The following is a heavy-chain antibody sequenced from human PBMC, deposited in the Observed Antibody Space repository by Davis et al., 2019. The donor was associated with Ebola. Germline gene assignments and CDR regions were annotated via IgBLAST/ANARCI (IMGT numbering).Heavy chain of an antibody. V-gene: IGHV3-30*18. CDR3: AKDGQYSYYTPFYH. Sequence: PGGSLRLSCAASGFSFSIFGMHWVRQAPGKGLEWVALISYDGSTEHYADSFKGRFTISRDNSKNTLFLQINSLRAEDTAVYYCAKDGQYSYYTPFYHWGQGTLVTVSS. CDR2: ISYDGSTE. D-gene: IGHD3-10*01. CDR1: GFSFSIFG. J-gene: IGHJ4*02.